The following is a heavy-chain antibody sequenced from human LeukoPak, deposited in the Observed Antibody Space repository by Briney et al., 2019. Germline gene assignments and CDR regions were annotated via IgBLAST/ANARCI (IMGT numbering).Heavy chain of an antibody. CDR3: ARGTVVPAAVWFDP. V-gene: IGHV4-59*01. CDR2: IYYSGST. Sequence: SETLSLTCTVSGGSISSYYWSWIRQPPGKGLECIGYIYYSGSTNYNPSLKSRVTISVDTSKNQFSLKLSSVTAADTAVYYCARGTVVPAAVWFDPWGQGTLVTVSS. D-gene: IGHD2-2*01. J-gene: IGHJ5*02. CDR1: GGSISSYY.